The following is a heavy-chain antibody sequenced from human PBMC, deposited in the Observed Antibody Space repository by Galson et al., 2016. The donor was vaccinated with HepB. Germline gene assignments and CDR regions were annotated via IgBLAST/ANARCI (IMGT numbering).Heavy chain of an antibody. D-gene: IGHD2-15*01. CDR1: GFTFSSSA. Sequence: SVKVSCKASGFTFSSSAVQWVRQARGQQLEWIGWIVLGSGNTKYAHKFQERVTVTRDMYTSTAYLELSSLRSEDTAVYYCAAGDWYCSGDSCYTEWFDPWGQGTLVTVSS. CDR2: IVLGSGNT. CDR3: AAGDWYCSGDSCYTEWFDP. V-gene: IGHV1-58*01. J-gene: IGHJ5*02.